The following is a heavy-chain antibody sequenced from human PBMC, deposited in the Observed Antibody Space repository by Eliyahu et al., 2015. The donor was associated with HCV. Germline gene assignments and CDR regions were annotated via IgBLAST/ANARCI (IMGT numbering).Heavy chain of an antibody. D-gene: IGHD6-13*01. CDR1: GFXFXDYY. CDR2: ISSSGSTI. Sequence: QVQLVESGGGLVKPGGSLRLSCAASGFXFXDYYMXXIRQAPGKGLEWVSYISSSGSTIYYADSVKGRFTISRDNAKNSLYLQMNSLRAEDTAVYYCAXDGIYTAAAGILDETVDYWGQGTLVTVSS. J-gene: IGHJ4*02. V-gene: IGHV3-11*01. CDR3: AXDGIYTAAAGILDETVDY.